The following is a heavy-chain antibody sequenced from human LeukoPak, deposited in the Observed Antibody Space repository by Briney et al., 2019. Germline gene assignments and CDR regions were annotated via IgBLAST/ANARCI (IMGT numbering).Heavy chain of an antibody. CDR2: INPTSVGR. Sequence: GASVKVSCKASGYTFTNYFVYWVRQAPGQGLEWIGIINPTSVGREYAQKFQGRITMTRDTSTSTVYMELNSLRSDDTAVYYCARMGRGDQDWCFDLWGRGTLITVSS. V-gene: IGHV1-46*01. D-gene: IGHD4-17*01. CDR3: ARMGRGDQDWCFDL. CDR1: GYTFTNYF. J-gene: IGHJ2*01.